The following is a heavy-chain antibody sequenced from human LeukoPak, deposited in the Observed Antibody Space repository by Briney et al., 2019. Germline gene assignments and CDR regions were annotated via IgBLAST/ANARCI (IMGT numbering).Heavy chain of an antibody. Sequence: ASVKVSYTASGYTFTSYRISWVRQAPGQGLEWMGWISAYNGNTNYAQKFQDRVTMTTDTSTNTAYMELRSLRSDDTAVYYCAASGWSKPYYFDYWGQGTLVTVSS. J-gene: IGHJ4*02. CDR1: GYTFTSYR. CDR3: AASGWSKPYYFDY. V-gene: IGHV1-18*01. CDR2: ISAYNGNT. D-gene: IGHD6-19*01.